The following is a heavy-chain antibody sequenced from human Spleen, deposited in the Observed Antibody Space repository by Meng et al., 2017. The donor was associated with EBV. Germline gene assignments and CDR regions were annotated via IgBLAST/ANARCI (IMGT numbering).Heavy chain of an antibody. Sequence: PQLEEAGPGLVKSWGALCSPCTVSCGLIRSNGSHWGWIRHPPGKAMEWLGSIYYTGSTYTTPSLNSWDTISAHTSKNHFSLKLRSVTAADTAVYYCARYLEMVIHFDYWGQGTLVTVSS. CDR1: CGLIRSNGSH. V-gene: IGHV4-39*02. CDR3: ARYLEMVIHFDY. CDR2: IYYTGST. D-gene: IGHD5-24*01. J-gene: IGHJ4*02.